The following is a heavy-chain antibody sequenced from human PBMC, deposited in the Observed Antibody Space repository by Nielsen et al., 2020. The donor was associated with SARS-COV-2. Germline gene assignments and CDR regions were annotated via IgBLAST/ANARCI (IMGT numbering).Heavy chain of an antibody. CDR2: ISYDGSNK. V-gene: IGHV3-30*18. D-gene: IGHD2-2*01. CDR1: GFPFSSYG. J-gene: IGHJ6*03. Sequence: GGSLRLSCAASGFPFSSYGMHWVRQAPGNGLDWVAVISYDGSNKYYADSVKGRFTISRDNSKNTLYLQMNSLRAEDTAVYYCAKVGVVVPAVGDYYYYYYMDVWGKGTTVTVSS. CDR3: AKVGVVVPAVGDYYYYYYMDV.